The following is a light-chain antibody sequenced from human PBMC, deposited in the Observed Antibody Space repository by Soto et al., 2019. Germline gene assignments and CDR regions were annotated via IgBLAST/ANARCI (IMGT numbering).Light chain of an antibody. CDR3: QQYGNSRGT. CDR2: QTS. V-gene: IGKV3-20*01. CDR1: QYINTR. J-gene: IGKJ1*01. Sequence: EIVLTQSPATLSSFPGDRVTLSCMASQYINTRLAWYQHRPGQAPRLLIYQTSLRAAGIPDRFSGSGSGTDFTLTISGLEPEDFAVYYCQQYGNSRGTFGQGTKVDIK.